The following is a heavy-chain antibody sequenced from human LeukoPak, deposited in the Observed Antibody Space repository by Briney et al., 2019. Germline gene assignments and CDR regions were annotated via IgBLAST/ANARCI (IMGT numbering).Heavy chain of an antibody. CDR2: ISGSGGST. V-gene: IGHV3-23*01. J-gene: IGHJ4*02. CDR3: ARDVMFVDGLLWFGDQYGAVDY. CDR1: GFTFSSYA. Sequence: GGSLRLSCAASGFTFSSYAMSWVRQAPGKGLEWVSAISGSGGSTYYADSVKGRFTISRDNSKNTLYLQMNSLRAEDTAVYYCARDVMFVDGLLWFGDQYGAVDYWGQGTLVTVSS. D-gene: IGHD3-10*01.